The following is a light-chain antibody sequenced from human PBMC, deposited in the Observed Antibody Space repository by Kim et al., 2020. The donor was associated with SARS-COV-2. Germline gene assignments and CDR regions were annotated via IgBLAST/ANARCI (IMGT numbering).Light chain of an antibody. CDR3: QQYNTWSLDYT. V-gene: IGKV3D-15*01. Sequence: VEETAAACRARQRGGRTLAGNHQKSGQAQRLLFFDTVSRATDIADRFTGSGSGTALTLTISNLQSEELAVYYCQQYNTWSLDYTFGQGTKLEIK. J-gene: IGKJ2*01. CDR1: QRGGRT. CDR2: DTV.